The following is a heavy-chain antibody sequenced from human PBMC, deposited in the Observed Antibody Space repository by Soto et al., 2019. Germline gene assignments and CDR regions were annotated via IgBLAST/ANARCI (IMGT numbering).Heavy chain of an antibody. CDR1: GYTFTGYY. CDR2: INPNSGGT. CDR3: ARLGIAAAGTGGRGN. D-gene: IGHD6-13*01. Sequence: ASVKVSCKASGYTFTGYYMHWVRQAPGQGLEWMGWINPNSGGTNYAQKFQGRVTMTRDTSISTAYMELSRLRSDDTAVYYCARLGIAAAGTGGRGNWGQGTLVTV. V-gene: IGHV1-2*02. J-gene: IGHJ4*02.